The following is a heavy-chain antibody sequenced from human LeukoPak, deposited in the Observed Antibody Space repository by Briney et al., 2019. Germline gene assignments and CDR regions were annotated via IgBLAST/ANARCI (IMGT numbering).Heavy chain of an antibody. CDR2: VYISGTT. Sequence: PSETLSLTCTVSGDSISGYYYNWIRQPPGKGLEWIGRVYISGTTNYNPSLRSRVTMSIDTSKNQFSLKLTSVTAADTAVYYCARDSSGSDYWGQGTLVTISS. V-gene: IGHV4-4*07. J-gene: IGHJ4*02. D-gene: IGHD3-22*01. CDR3: ARDSSGSDY. CDR1: GDSISGYY.